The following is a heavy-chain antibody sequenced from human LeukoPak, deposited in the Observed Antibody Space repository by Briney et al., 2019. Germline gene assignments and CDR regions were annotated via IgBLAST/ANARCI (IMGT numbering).Heavy chain of an antibody. CDR1: GYTFTGYY. CDR2: INPNSGGT. CDR3: ARDRVAGYSYYMDV. J-gene: IGHJ6*03. D-gene: IGHD3-10*01. V-gene: IGHV1-2*02. Sequence: GASVKVSCKASGYTFTGYYMHWVRQAPGQGLEWMGWINPNSGGTNYAQKFQGRVTMTRDTSTSTVYMELSSLRSEDTAVYYCARDRVAGYSYYMDVWGKGTTVTVSS.